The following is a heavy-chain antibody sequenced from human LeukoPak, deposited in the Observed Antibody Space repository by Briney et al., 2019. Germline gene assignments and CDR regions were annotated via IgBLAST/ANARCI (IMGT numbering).Heavy chain of an antibody. V-gene: IGHV5-51*01. CDR1: GYNFTRHW. D-gene: IGHD6-13*01. CDR3: ARLQQLVRRNWFDP. Sequence: GESLKISCKGSGYNFTRHWIGWVRQMPGKGLEWMGIIYPGDSDTRYSPSFQGQVTISADKSISTAYLQWSSLKASDTAMCYCARLQQLVRRNWFDPWGQGTLVTVSS. J-gene: IGHJ5*02. CDR2: IYPGDSDT.